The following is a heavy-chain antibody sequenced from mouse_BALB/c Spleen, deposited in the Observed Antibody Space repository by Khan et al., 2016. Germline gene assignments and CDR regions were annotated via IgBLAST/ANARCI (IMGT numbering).Heavy chain of an antibody. CDR1: GYTFTNYG. CDR3: ARGKYDGVAY. V-gene: IGHV9-3-1*01. CDR2: INTYTGEP. J-gene: IGHJ3*01. Sequence: QIQLVQSGPELKKPGETVKISCKASGYTFTNYGMNWVKQAPGKGLKWRGWINTYTGEPTYADDFKGRFAFSLETSASTAYLQINNLKNEDTATYFCARGKYDGVAYWGQGTLVTVSA. D-gene: IGHD2-14*01.